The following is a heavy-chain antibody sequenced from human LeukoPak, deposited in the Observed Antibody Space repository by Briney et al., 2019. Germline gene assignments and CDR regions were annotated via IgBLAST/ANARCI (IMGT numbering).Heavy chain of an antibody. V-gene: IGHV4-59*01. Sequence: SETLSLTCTASGGSISSYYWSWIRQPPGKGLEWIGYIYYSGSTNYNPSLKSRVTISVDTSKNQFSLKLSSVTAADTAVYYCARVSMPDDYGDYEAYFQHWGQGTLVTVSS. CDR2: IYYSGST. D-gene: IGHD4-17*01. CDR3: ARVSMPDDYGDYEAYFQH. CDR1: GGSISSYY. J-gene: IGHJ1*01.